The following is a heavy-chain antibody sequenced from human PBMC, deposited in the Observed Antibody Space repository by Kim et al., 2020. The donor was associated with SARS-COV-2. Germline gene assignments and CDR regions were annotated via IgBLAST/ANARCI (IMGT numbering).Heavy chain of an antibody. CDR3: ASDRRTTSWVHYFDY. CDR1: GGSVSSGAYY. V-gene: IGHV4-61*08. D-gene: IGHD1-1*01. J-gene: IGHJ4*03. Sequence: SETLSLTCSVSGGSVSSGAYYWSWIRQPPGKGLEWIGYIYYSGTTNYNPSLKSRVTILVDTSKNQFSLRLSSVTAADTAVYYCASDRRTTSWVHYFDYWGQGALVTVSS. CDR2: IYYSGTT.